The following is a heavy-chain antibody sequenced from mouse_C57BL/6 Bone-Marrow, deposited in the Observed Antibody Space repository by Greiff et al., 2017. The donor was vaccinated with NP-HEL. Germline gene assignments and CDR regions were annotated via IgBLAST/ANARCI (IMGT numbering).Heavy chain of an antibody. CDR3: ARERGLTGTGFDY. V-gene: IGHV1-82*01. D-gene: IGHD4-1*01. J-gene: IGHJ2*01. CDR1: GYAFSSSW. Sequence: QVQLKESGPELVKPGASVKISCKASGYAFSSSWMNWVKQRPGKGLEWIGRIYPGDGDTNYNGKFKGKATLTADKSSSTAYMQLSSLTSEDSAVYFCARERGLTGTGFDYWGQGTTLTVSS. CDR2: IYPGDGDT.